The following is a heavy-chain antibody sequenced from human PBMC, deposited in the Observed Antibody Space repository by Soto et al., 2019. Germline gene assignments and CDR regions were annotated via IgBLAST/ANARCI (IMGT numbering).Heavy chain of an antibody. J-gene: IGHJ6*03. V-gene: IGHV4-34*01. CDR1: GGSFSGYY. CDR3: ARTQYCSSTSCYAPNYYYYYMDV. Sequence: QVQLQQWGAGLLKPSETLSLTCAVYGGSFSGYYWSWIRQPPGKGLEWIGEINHSGSTNYNPSLKSRVTISVDTSKNQFSLKLSSVTAADTAVYYCARTQYCSSTSCYAPNYYYYYMDVWGKGTTVTVSS. CDR2: INHSGST. D-gene: IGHD2-2*01.